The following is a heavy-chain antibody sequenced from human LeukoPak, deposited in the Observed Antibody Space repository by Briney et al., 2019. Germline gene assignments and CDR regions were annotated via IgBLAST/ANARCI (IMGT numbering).Heavy chain of an antibody. CDR2: TYYRSKWYN. V-gene: IGHV6-1*01. CDR1: GDSVSSSRAA. CDR3: TTDQIAAGGPIDY. Sequence: SQTLSLTCGISGDSVSSSRAAWNWIRQSPSRGLEWLGRTYYRSKWYNDYAASVKSRITINPDTSKNQFSLQLNSVTPEDTAVYYCTTDQIAAGGPIDYWGQGTLVTVSS. D-gene: IGHD6-13*01. J-gene: IGHJ4*02.